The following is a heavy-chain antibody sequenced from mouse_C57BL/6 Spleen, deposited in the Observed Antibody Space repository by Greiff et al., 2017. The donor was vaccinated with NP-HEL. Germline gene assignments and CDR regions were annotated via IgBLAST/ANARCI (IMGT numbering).Heavy chain of an antibody. CDR2: ISSGSSTI. V-gene: IGHV5-17*01. D-gene: IGHD2-4*01. CDR1: GFTFSDYG. J-gene: IGHJ4*01. CDR3: ARPRIYYDYDYAMDY. Sequence: EVQVVESGGGLVKPGGSLKLSCAASGFTFSDYGMHWVRQAPEKGLEWVAYISSGSSTIYYADTVKGRFTISRDNAKNTLFLQMTSLRSEDTAMYYCARPRIYYDYDYAMDYWGQGTSVTVSS.